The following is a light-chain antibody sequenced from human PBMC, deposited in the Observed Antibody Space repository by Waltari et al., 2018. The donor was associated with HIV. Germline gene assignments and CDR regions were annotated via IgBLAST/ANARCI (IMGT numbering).Light chain of an antibody. CDR2: DSN. J-gene: IGLJ3*02. Sequence: QSVLTQPPSVSAAPGQKVTISCSGSSSNIGNNYVTWYQQLPGTAPKLLIYDSNKRPPGIPDRFSGSKSGTSGTLAITGLQTGDEADYYCGTWDSSLSAWVFGGGTKLTVL. V-gene: IGLV1-51*01. CDR3: GTWDSSLSAWV. CDR1: SSNIGNNY.